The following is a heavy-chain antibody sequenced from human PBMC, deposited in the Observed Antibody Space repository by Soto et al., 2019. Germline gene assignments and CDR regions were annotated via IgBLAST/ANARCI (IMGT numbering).Heavy chain of an antibody. J-gene: IGHJ6*02. CDR3: ARDAAYNDFWGGVMELYSYNMDV. CDR2: ISAHNEDT. Sequence: QVQLVQSEAEVKKPGASLKVSCRASGYNFANYGISWVRQAPGQGFEWMGWISAHNEDTKYAQKVQGRVTMTADTSTSTAYIEMWSLRSDDTAVYYCARDAAYNDFWGGVMELYSYNMDVWGQGTTVTV. D-gene: IGHD3-3*01. CDR1: GYNFANYG. V-gene: IGHV1-18*01.